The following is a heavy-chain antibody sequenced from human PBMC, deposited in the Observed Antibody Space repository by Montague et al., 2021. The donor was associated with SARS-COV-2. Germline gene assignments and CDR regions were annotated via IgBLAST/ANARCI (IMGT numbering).Heavy chain of an antibody. CDR2: IWYDGSNK. Sequence: SLRLSCAASGFTFSSYGMHWVRQAPDKGLEWVAVIWYDGSNKYYADSVKGRFTISRDNSKNTLYLQMNSLRAEDTAVYYWARDNAVAGSDPPTDYWGQGTLVTVSS. CDR3: ARDNAVAGSDPPTDY. CDR1: GFTFSSYG. V-gene: IGHV3-33*01. J-gene: IGHJ4*02. D-gene: IGHD6-19*01.